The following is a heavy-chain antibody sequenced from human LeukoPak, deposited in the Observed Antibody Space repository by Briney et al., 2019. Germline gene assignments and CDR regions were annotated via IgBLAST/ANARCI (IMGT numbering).Heavy chain of an antibody. J-gene: IGHJ4*02. CDR2: ISGSGGST. V-gene: IGHV3-23*01. Sequence: PGGSLRLSCAASGFTFSSYGMSWVRQAPGKGLEWVSAISGSGGSTYYADSVKGRFTISRDNSKNTLYLQMNSLRAEDTAVYYCAKKKEYSSSWYYFDYWGQGTLVTVSS. CDR1: GFTFSSYG. D-gene: IGHD6-13*01. CDR3: AKKKEYSSSWYYFDY.